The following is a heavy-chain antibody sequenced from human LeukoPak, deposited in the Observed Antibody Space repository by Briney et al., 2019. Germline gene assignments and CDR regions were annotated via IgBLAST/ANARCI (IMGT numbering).Heavy chain of an antibody. Sequence: ASVKVSCKASGYTFTGYYMHWVRQAPGQGLEWMGWINPNSGGTNYAQKFQGRVTMTRDTSTTTVYMELSSLGSEDTAVYYCAREWPHTYRFDPWGQGTLVTVSS. D-gene: IGHD5-12*01. V-gene: IGHV1-2*02. J-gene: IGHJ5*02. CDR3: AREWPHTYRFDP. CDR2: INPNSGGT. CDR1: GYTFTGYY.